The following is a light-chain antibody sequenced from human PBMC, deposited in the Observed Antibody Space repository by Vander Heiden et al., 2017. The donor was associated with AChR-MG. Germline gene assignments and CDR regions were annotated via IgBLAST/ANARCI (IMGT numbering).Light chain of an antibody. Sequence: QSALTQPASVSGSPGQSITISCTGTSSDVGGYNYVSWYQQHPGKAPKRMMYDVSNRPSGVSNRVSGSKSGNTESLTISGLQAEDEADYDCSSYTSSRTVVFGGGTKLTVL. J-gene: IGLJ2*01. V-gene: IGLV2-14*03. CDR3: SSYTSSRTVV. CDR1: SSDVGGYNY. CDR2: DVS.